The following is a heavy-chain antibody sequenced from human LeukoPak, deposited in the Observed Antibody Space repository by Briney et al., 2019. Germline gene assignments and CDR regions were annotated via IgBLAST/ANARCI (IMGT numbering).Heavy chain of an antibody. J-gene: IGHJ4*02. Sequence: SETLSLTCTVSGGSISSYYWSWIRQPPGRGLEWIGYIYYSGSTNYNPSLKSRVTISVDTSKNQFSLKLSSVTAADTAVYYCARVDVRFGELPSWGQGTLVTVS. CDR3: ARVDVRFGELPS. D-gene: IGHD3-10*01. CDR1: GGSISSYY. V-gene: IGHV4-59*01. CDR2: IYYSGST.